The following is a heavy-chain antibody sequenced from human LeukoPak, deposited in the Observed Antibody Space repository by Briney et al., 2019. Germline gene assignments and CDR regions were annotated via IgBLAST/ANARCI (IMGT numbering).Heavy chain of an antibody. Sequence: PGGSLRLSCAASGFTFSTYALTGIRQAPGKGLEWVSAISDSGGATFYADSVKGRFTISRDNSKNTLYLRMDSLRADDTAVYYCARISSASASDYKGQGTLVTVSS. D-gene: IGHD2-2*01. CDR3: ARISSASASDY. J-gene: IGHJ4*02. CDR1: GFTFSTYA. V-gene: IGHV3-23*01. CDR2: ISDSGGAT.